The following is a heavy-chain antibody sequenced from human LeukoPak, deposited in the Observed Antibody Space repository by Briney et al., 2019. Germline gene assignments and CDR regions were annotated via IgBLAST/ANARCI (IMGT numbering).Heavy chain of an antibody. CDR1: GGSISSSSYY. CDR2: IYYSGST. D-gene: IGHD6-13*01. V-gene: IGHV4-39*01. Sequence: PSETLPLTCTVSGGSISSSSYYWGWIRQPPGKGLEWIGSIYYSGSTYYNPSLKSRVTISVDTSKNQFSLKLSSVTAADTAVYYCATPLEQQGYFQHWGQGTLVTVSS. CDR3: ATPLEQQGYFQH. J-gene: IGHJ1*01.